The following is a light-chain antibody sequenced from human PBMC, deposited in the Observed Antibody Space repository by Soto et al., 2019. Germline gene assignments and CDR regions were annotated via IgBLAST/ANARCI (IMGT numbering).Light chain of an antibody. CDR2: GAS. J-gene: IGKJ5*01. CDR1: QSVSYY. Sequence: EVVLTQSPGTLCFAPGATAKNSFRASQSVSYYLAWYQQKPGQAPRLLIYGASTRATGIPDRFSGSGSGTQFTLTISRLQYEDSAVYFCQQKTRGSHITFGQGTRLEIK. CDR3: QQKTRGSHIT. V-gene: IGKV3-15*01.